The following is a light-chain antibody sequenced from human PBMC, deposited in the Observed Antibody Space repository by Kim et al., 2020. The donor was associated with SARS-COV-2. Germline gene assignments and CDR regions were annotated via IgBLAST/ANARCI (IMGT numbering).Light chain of an antibody. Sequence: GQRVTIYCSGSSSNIGSNTVNWYQQLPGTAPKLLIYNNNQRPSGVPDRFSGSQSGTSASLAISGLQSEDETDYYCTAWDDSLNGPVFGGGTQLTVL. CDR1: SSNIGSNT. CDR2: NNN. CDR3: TAWDDSLNGPV. J-gene: IGLJ2*01. V-gene: IGLV1-44*01.